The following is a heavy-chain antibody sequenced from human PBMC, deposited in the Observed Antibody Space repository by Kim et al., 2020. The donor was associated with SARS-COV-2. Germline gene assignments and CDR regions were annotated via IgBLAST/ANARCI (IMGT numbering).Heavy chain of an antibody. Sequence: GGSLRLSCAVSGFTFSSYWMHWVRQAPGQGLMCVSRMNSDGSSTNYADSVKGRFTISRDNAKNTLYLQMNSLRAEDTAVYYCARGPSETLGMDVWGQGTT. CDR2: MNSDGSST. CDR3: ARGPSETLGMDV. V-gene: IGHV3-74*01. D-gene: IGHD2-2*01. CDR1: GFTFSSYW. J-gene: IGHJ6*02.